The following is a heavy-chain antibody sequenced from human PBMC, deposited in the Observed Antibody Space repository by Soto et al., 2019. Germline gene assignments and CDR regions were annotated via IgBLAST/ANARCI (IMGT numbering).Heavy chain of an antibody. Sequence: QVQLQQWGAGLRKPSETLSLTCALHGGSFSGYYWSWIRQAPGKGLVWIGEITHSGGTKYNPSLKRRVIISADSSKRSFSLRLTSLTAADTAVYYCARVLMLRGAICPEGYSYHMDLWGTGTRVTVSS. J-gene: IGHJ6*03. CDR3: ARVLMLRGAICPEGYSYHMDL. CDR2: ITHSGGT. D-gene: IGHD3-10*01. V-gene: IGHV4-34*02. CDR1: GGSFSGYY.